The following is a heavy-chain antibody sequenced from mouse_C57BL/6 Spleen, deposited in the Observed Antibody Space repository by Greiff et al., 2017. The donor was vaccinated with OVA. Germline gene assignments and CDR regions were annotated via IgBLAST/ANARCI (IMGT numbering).Heavy chain of an antibody. J-gene: IGHJ1*03. V-gene: IGHV1-53*01. CDR2: INPSNGGT. D-gene: IGHD2-4*01. Sequence: QVQLQQSGTELVKPGASVKLSCKASGYTFTSYWMHWVKQRPGQGLAWIGNINPSNGGTNYNEKFKSKATLTVDKSSSTAYMQLSSLTSEDSAVYYCAREGDYVWYFDVWGTGTTVTVSS. CDR3: AREGDYVWYFDV. CDR1: GYTFTSYW.